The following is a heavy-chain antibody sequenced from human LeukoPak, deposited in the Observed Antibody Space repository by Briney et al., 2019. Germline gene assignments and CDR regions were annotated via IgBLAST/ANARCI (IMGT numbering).Heavy chain of an antibody. CDR1: GGSISSYY. Sequence: PSETLSLTCTVSGGSISSYYWSWIRQPPGKGLEWIGYIYYSGSTNYNPSLKSRVIISVDTSKNQFSLRLRSVTAADTAVYYCARVTGYMVEDYFDSWGQGTLVTVSS. CDR3: ARVTGYMVEDYFDS. CDR2: IYYSGST. D-gene: IGHD6-13*01. J-gene: IGHJ4*02. V-gene: IGHV4-59*01.